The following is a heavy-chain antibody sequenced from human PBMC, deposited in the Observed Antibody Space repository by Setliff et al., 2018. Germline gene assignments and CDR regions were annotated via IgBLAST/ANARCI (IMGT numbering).Heavy chain of an antibody. CDR3: ARDRDVSTIFGVVIPAASGLGY. CDR2: INPKSGAT. Sequence: GASVKVSCKASGYTFVGYYLHWVRQVPGRGLEWMGCINPKSGATNFAQKFQGRVTMTRDTSTTTAYMDLNSLRSDDTATYFCARDRDVSTIFGVVIPAASGLGYWGQGTLVTVSS. V-gene: IGHV1-2*02. D-gene: IGHD3-3*01. J-gene: IGHJ4*02. CDR1: GYTFVGYY.